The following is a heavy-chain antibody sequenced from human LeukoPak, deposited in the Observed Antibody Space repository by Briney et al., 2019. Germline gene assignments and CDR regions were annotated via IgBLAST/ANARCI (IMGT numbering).Heavy chain of an antibody. CDR3: ARDNYAGANWFDP. CDR1: GGTFISYA. J-gene: IGHJ5*02. CDR2: IIPIFGTA. Sequence: SVTVSFKASGGTFISYAISWVRQAPGQGLEWMGEIIPIFGTANYAQKFQGRVTITTDESTSTAYMELSSLRSEDTAVYYCARDNYAGANWFDPWGQGTLVTVSS. D-gene: IGHD1-7*01. V-gene: IGHV1-69*05.